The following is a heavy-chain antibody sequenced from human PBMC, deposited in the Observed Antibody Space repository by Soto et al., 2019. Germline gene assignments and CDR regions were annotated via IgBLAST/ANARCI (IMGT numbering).Heavy chain of an antibody. D-gene: IGHD3-10*01. Sequence: QVQLQESGPGLVKPSQTLSLTCTVSGGSISSGDYYWSWIRQAPGKGLEWIGYIYYSGSTYYNPSLKSRVSMSSDTSRNQFSLKLTSVTAADTALYFCAREVGQLWFGEPTNWFDPWGQGTQVTVSS. CDR1: GGSISSGDYY. V-gene: IGHV4-30-4*08. CDR2: IYYSGST. CDR3: AREVGQLWFGEPTNWFDP. J-gene: IGHJ5*02.